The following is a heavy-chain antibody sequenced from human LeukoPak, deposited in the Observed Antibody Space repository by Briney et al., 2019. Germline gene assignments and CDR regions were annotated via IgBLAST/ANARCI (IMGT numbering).Heavy chain of an antibody. CDR3: AKSEYFREYFDY. J-gene: IGHJ4*02. CDR2: TYYRSTWHN. V-gene: IGHV6-1*01. Sequence: SQTLSLTCAISGDSVSSISATWNWIRQSPSRGLEWLGRTYYRSTWHNDYAASVKSQITINPDTSKNQFFLQLNSVTLEDTAVYYCAKSEYFREYFDYWGQGILVTVSS. CDR1: GDSVSSISAT. D-gene: IGHD2/OR15-2a*01.